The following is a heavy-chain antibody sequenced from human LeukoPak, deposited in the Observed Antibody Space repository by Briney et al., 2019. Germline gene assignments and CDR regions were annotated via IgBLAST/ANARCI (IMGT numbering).Heavy chain of an antibody. CDR1: GFTLSSHS. CDR2: ISSGSSSI. Sequence: PGGSLRLSCAASGFTLSSHSMNWVRQAPGKGLEWVSYISSGSSSIFYADSVKGRFTISRDNAKNSLYLQMNSLRDEDTAVYYCARGLPAAQTSFDYWGQGTLVTVPS. J-gene: IGHJ4*02. D-gene: IGHD2-2*01. CDR3: ARGLPAAQTSFDY. V-gene: IGHV3-48*02.